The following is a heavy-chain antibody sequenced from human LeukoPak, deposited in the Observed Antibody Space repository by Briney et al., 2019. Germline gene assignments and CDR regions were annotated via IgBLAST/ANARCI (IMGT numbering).Heavy chain of an antibody. CDR2: ISSDGSDA. J-gene: IGHJ4*02. CDR1: GFIFSRYW. V-gene: IGHV3-74*01. CDR3: ARSRDNVLDY. D-gene: IGHD1-1*01. Sequence: GGSLRLSCAASGFIFSRYWMYGVRQVPGKGLVWVSRISSDGSDASYADSVEGRFAISRDSARNTLYLQMNSLRAEDTAVYYCARSRDNVLDYWGQGTLVTVSS.